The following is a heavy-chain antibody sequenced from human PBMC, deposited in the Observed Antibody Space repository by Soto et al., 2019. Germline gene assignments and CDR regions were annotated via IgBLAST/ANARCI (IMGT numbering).Heavy chain of an antibody. J-gene: IGHJ4*02. CDR2: IYYIGNT. D-gene: IGHD5-12*01. CDR1: GNTGTVSIHY. Sequence: SETLSLTCTVSGNTGTVSIHYWSWIRQPPGNGLEWIGYIYYIGNTDYNPSLKSRVTISLDTSRNQFSLKLNSVTAADTAVYFCATAVASFDYWGKGTL. CDR3: ATAVASFDY. V-gene: IGHV4-59*02.